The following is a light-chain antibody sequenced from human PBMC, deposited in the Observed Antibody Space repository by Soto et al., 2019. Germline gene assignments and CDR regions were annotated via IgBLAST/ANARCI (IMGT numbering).Light chain of an antibody. Sequence: DIQMTQSPSSLSASVGYRVTITCRASQSISSYLNWYQQKPGKAPKLLIYAASSLQSGVPSRFSGSGSGTDFPLTISSLQPEDFATYYCQQSYSTPLTFGGGTTV. J-gene: IGKJ4*01. V-gene: IGKV1-39*01. CDR2: AAS. CDR3: QQSYSTPLT. CDR1: QSISSY.